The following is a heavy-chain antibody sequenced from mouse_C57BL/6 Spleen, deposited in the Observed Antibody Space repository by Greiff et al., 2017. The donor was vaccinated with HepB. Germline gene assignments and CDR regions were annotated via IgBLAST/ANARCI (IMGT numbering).Heavy chain of an antibody. D-gene: IGHD1-1*01. Sequence: QVQLKQSGAELAKPGASVKLSCKASGYTFTSYWMHWVKQRPGQGLEWIGYINPSSGYTKYNQKFKDKATLTADKSSSTAYMQLSSLTYEDSAVYYCAIITTVVDGYAMDYWGQGTSVTVSS. CDR1: GYTFTSYW. CDR2: INPSSGYT. V-gene: IGHV1-7*01. J-gene: IGHJ4*01. CDR3: AIITTVVDGYAMDY.